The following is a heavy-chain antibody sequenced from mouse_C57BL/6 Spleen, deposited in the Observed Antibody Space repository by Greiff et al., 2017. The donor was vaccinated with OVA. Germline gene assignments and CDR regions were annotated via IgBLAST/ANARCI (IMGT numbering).Heavy chain of an antibody. CDR2: INPSTGGT. D-gene: IGHD4-1*01. V-gene: IGHV1-42*01. J-gene: IGHJ2*01. CDR1: GYSFTGYY. Sequence: EVHLVESGPELVKPGASVKISCKASGYSFTGYYMNWVKQSPEKSLEWIGEINPSTGGTTYNQKFKAKATLTVDKSSSTAYMQLKSLTSEDSAVYYCARPRTGTLFDYWGQGTTLTVSS. CDR3: ARPRTGTLFDY.